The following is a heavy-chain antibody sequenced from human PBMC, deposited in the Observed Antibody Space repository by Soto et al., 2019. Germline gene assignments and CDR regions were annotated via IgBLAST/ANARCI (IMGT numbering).Heavy chain of an antibody. CDR2: INPNSGGT. Sequence: ASVKVSCKASGYTFTGYYMHWVRQAPGQGLEWMGWINPNSGGTNYAQKFQGRVTMTRDTSISTAYMELSRLRSDDTAVYYCAREGVTTIFGGVIIRGMDVWGQGTTVTVSS. V-gene: IGHV1-2*02. J-gene: IGHJ6*02. CDR3: AREGVTTIFGGVIIRGMDV. D-gene: IGHD3-3*01. CDR1: GYTFTGYY.